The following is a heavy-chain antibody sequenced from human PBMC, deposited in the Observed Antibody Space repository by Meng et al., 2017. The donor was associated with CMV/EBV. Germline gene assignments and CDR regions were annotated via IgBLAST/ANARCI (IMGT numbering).Heavy chain of an antibody. CDR3: ARDSQYYDILTGYSRFYAFDI. Sequence: GESLKISCAASGFTFSSYWMSWVRQAPGKGLEWVASIKQDGSEKYYVDSVKGRFTISRDNAKNSLYLQMNSLRAEDTAVYYCARDSQYYDILTGYSRFYAFDIWGQGTMVTVSS. CDR1: GFTFSSYW. J-gene: IGHJ3*02. D-gene: IGHD3-9*01. V-gene: IGHV3-7*01. CDR2: IKQDGSEK.